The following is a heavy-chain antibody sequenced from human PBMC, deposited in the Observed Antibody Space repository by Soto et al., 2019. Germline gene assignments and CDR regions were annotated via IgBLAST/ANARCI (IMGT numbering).Heavy chain of an antibody. V-gene: IGHV1-46*01. CDR2: FDPSGVAT. CDR1: GYTFTSYF. Sequence: QVQLVQSGAEVKKPGASVKVSCKASGYTFTSYFIHWVRQAPGQGLESMGVFDPSGVATNSAQKFQGRLTMTRDTSTSTVYMDLTSLGSDDTALYYCARVSRGAFDIWGQGTLVTVSS. J-gene: IGHJ3*02. CDR3: ARVSRGAFDI.